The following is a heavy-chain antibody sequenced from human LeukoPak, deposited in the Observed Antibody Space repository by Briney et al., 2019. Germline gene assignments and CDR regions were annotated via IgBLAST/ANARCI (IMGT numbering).Heavy chain of an antibody. J-gene: IGHJ5*02. V-gene: IGHV1-69*13. CDR2: IIPIFGTA. CDR1: GGTFSSYA. CDR3: ARGRLAPKRGGPERNWFDP. Sequence: GASVKVSCKASGGTFSSYAISWVRQAPGQGLEWMGGIIPIFGTANYAQKFQGRVTITADESTSTAYMELSSLRSEDTAVYYCARGRLAPKRGGPERNWFDPWGQGTLVTVSS. D-gene: IGHD2-15*01.